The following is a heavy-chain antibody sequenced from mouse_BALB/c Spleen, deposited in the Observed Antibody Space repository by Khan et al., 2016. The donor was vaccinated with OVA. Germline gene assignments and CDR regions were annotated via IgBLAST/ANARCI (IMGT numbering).Heavy chain of an antibody. Sequence: EVQLVESGGDLVQPGGSRKLSCAASGFTFSSFGMHWVRQAPEKGLEWVAYISSGSSTIYYADTVKGRFPISRDNPKNTLCQQMTSLSADDTAMYYCARGYSGAMDYWGQGTSVTVSS. CDR3: ARGYSGAMDY. D-gene: IGHD2-12*01. CDR1: GFTFSSFG. J-gene: IGHJ4*01. CDR2: ISSGSSTI. V-gene: IGHV5-17*02.